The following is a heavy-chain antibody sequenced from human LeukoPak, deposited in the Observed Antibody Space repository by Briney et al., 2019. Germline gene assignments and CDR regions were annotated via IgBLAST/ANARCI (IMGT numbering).Heavy chain of an antibody. CDR2: VNPSGGST. Sequence: ASVKVSCKASGYTFTSYYMHWVRQAPGQGLEWMGIVNPSGGSTSYAQKFQGRVTMTRDTSTSTVYMELSSLRSEDTAVYYCARVSRYCSGGSCPGWFDPWGQGTLVTVSS. D-gene: IGHD2-15*01. J-gene: IGHJ5*02. CDR1: GYTFTSYY. V-gene: IGHV1-46*01. CDR3: ARVSRYCSGGSCPGWFDP.